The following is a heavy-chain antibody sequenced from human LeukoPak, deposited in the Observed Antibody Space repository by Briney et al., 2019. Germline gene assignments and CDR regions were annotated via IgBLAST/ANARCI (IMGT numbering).Heavy chain of an antibody. J-gene: IGHJ4*02. CDR1: GFTFSSYW. CDR3: ARGAGIAAAGTPY. CDR2: IKQDGSEK. Sequence: GGSLRLSCAASGFTFSSYWMSWARQAPGKGLEWVANIKQDGSEKYYVDSVKGRFTISRDNAKNSLYLQMNSLRAEDTAVHYCARGAGIAAAGTPYWGQGTLVTVSS. V-gene: IGHV3-7*01. D-gene: IGHD6-13*01.